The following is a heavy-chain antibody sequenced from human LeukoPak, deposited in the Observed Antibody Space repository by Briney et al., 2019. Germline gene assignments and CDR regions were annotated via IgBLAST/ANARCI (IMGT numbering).Heavy chain of an antibody. J-gene: IGHJ4*02. Sequence: NPGGSLRLSCAASGFPFSRHRKNWARQAPGKGLEWVSSISSSSSYIYYADSVKGRFTISRDNAKNSLYLQMNSLRAEDTAVYYCARGGLRLFDYWGQGTLVTVSS. CDR3: ARGGLRLFDY. CDR1: GFPFSRHR. D-gene: IGHD4-17*01. CDR2: ISSSSSYI. V-gene: IGHV3-21*04.